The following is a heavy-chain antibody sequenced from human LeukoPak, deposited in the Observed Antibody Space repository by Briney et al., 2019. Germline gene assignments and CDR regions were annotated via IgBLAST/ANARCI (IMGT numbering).Heavy chain of an antibody. D-gene: IGHD1-14*01. J-gene: IGHJ4*02. CDR1: GGSISSSSNY. V-gene: IGHV4-39*07. Sequence: SETLSLTCTVSGGSISSSSNYWGWIRQPPGKELEWIGSMYYSGSTYYNPSLKSRVTISIDTSNNQFSLKLSSVTATDTAVYYCARAGTSSASYNFDYWGQGTLVTVSS. CDR2: MYYSGST. CDR3: ARAGTSSASYNFDY.